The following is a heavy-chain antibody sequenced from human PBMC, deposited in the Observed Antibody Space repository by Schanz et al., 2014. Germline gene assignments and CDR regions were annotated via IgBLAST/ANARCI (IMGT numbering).Heavy chain of an antibody. V-gene: IGHV3-53*01. CDR1: GFTVSSNY. D-gene: IGHD1-1*01. J-gene: IGHJ2*01. CDR2: IYSGGST. Sequence: EVFLVESGGGLVQPGGSLRLSCAASGFTVSSNYMSWVRQAPGKGLEWVSVIYSGGSTYYADSVKGRFTISRDNSKNTLYLQMNSLRAEDTAVYYCARDRWDWNNAFDIWGRGTLVTVSS. CDR3: ARDRWDWNNAFDI.